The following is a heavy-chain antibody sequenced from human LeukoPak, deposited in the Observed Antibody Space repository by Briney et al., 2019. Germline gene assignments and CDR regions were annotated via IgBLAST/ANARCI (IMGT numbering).Heavy chain of an antibody. Sequence: GGSLRLSCAASGFTFSSYAMSWVRQAPGKGLEWVSAISGSGGSTYYADSVKGRFTISRDNSKNTLYLQMNSLRAEDTAVYYCAKGGSTISEGGYHYYGMDVWGQGTTVTVSS. J-gene: IGHJ6*02. V-gene: IGHV3-23*01. D-gene: IGHD2-2*01. CDR1: GFTFSSYA. CDR2: ISGSGGST. CDR3: AKGGSTISEGGYHYYGMDV.